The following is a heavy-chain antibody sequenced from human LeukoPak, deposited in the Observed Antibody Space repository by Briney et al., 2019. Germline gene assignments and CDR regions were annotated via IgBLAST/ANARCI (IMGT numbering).Heavy chain of an antibody. Sequence: PSETLSLTCTVSGGSISSYYWSWIRQPPGEGLEWIGYIYYSGNTNYNPSLESRVTISVDTSKNQFSLKLSSVTAADTAVYYCARHYCSGDNCYYFDYWGQGALVTASS. CDR1: GGSISSYY. CDR2: IYYSGNT. CDR3: ARHYCSGDNCYYFDY. D-gene: IGHD2-15*01. J-gene: IGHJ4*02. V-gene: IGHV4-59*01.